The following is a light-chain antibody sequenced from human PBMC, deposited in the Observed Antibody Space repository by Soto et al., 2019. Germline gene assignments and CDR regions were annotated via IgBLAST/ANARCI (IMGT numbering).Light chain of an antibody. V-gene: IGLV1-40*01. Sequence: QSVLTQPPSVSGAPGQRVIISCTGSNSNIGAGYEVHWFQQLPGTAPKLLIYGNINRPSGVPDRFSGSKSGTSASLAITGLQPEDEGDYYCQSYDRSLSVLYVFGTGTQLTVL. CDR2: GNI. J-gene: IGLJ1*01. CDR1: NSNIGAGYE. CDR3: QSYDRSLSVLYV.